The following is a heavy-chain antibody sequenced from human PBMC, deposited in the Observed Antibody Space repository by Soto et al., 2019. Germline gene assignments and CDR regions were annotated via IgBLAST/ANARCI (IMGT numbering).Heavy chain of an antibody. CDR3: ARDKGPNNWNEVPLMY. D-gene: IGHD1-1*01. Sequence: PGGSLRLSCAASGFTFSSYGMHWVRQAPGKGLEWVAVIWYDGSNKYYADSVKGRFTISRDNSKNTLYLQMSSLRAEDTAVYYCARDKGPNNWNEVPLMYWGQGTLVTVSS. CDR1: GFTFSSYG. J-gene: IGHJ4*02. V-gene: IGHV3-33*01. CDR2: IWYDGSNK.